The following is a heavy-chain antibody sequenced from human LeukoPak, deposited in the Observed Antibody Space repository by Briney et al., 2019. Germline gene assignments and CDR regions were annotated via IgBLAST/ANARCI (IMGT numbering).Heavy chain of an antibody. D-gene: IGHD4-17*01. Sequence: SETLSLTCTLSGGSISNSGYYWRWIRQPPGKGLECIGSVYYSGKTNYNPSLKNRVPISVDTSKNQFYLKLRSVTAADTAVFYCARQGYADFSPRPFDYWGQGTLVTVSS. CDR1: GGSISNSGYY. CDR2: VYYSGKT. J-gene: IGHJ4*02. CDR3: ARQGYADFSPRPFDY. V-gene: IGHV4-39*01.